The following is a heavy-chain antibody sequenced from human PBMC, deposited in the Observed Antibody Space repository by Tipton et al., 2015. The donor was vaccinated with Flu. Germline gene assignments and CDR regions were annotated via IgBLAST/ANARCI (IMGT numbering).Heavy chain of an antibody. V-gene: IGHV3-53*01. CDR3: ARGQGANP. CDR1: GFTVSSNY. J-gene: IGHJ5*02. Sequence: VQLVQSGGGVVQPGGSLRLSCAASGFTVSSNYMSWVRQAPGKGLEWVSVIYSDGSTYYIDSVKGRFATSRDNSKNMLSLEMNSLRAEDTAVYYCARGQGANPWGQGTLVTVSS. CDR2: IYSDGST.